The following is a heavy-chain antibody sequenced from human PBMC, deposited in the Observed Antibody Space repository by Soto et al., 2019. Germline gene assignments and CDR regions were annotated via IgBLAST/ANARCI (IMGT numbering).Heavy chain of an antibody. D-gene: IGHD3-22*01. CDR1: GGTFSRHA. J-gene: IGHJ4*02. CDR2: IIPIFGTA. CDR3: ARGWGYDSNDYYYAY. Sequence: QVQLVQSGAEVRKPGSSVKVSCKASGGTFSRHAISWVRQAPGQGLEWMGGIIPIFGTANHAQKFQGRVTIIADESTSTVYMELSNLGSEDTAMYYCARGWGYDSNDYYYAYWGQGTLVIVSS. V-gene: IGHV1-69*01.